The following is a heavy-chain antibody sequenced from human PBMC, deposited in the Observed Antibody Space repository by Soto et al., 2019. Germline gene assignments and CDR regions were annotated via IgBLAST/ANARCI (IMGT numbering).Heavy chain of an antibody. Sequence: ASVTVGCKASGDTFPSYGISGVQQAPGQGLEWMGWISAYNGNTNYAQKLQGRVTLTTDTSTSTAYMELRSLISDDTAVYYCARDPHDFGIGDRINLFDYWGQGTIVTVSS. V-gene: IGHV1-18*01. CDR1: GDTFPSYG. J-gene: IGHJ4*02. D-gene: IGHD3-3*01. CDR3: ARDPHDFGIGDRINLFDY. CDR2: ISAYNGNT.